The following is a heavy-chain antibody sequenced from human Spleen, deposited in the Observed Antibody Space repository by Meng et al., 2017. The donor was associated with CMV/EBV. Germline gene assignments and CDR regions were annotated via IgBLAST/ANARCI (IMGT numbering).Heavy chain of an antibody. J-gene: IGHJ4*02. CDR2: INPKSGDI. Sequence: ASVKVSCKASRDTFNGYYMHWVRQAPGQGLEWLGWINPKSGDINYEQKFQGRVNMSRDTSITTAYMELSRLRSDDTAVYYCARALQLTSPNYYDSTAYYFDLDYFDYWGQGTLVTVSS. CDR3: ARALQLTSPNYYDSTAYYFDLDYFDY. V-gene: IGHV1-2*02. CDR1: RDTFNGYY. D-gene: IGHD3-22*01.